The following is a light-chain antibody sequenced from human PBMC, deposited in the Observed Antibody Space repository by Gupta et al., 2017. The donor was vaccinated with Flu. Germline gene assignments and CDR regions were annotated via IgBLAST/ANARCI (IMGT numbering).Light chain of an antibody. CDR2: WAS. V-gene: IGKV4-1*01. CDR3: QQYYSTPPT. CDR1: QSVLYSSNNKNY. Sequence: DIVMTQSPDSLAASLGERATINCKSSQSVLYSSNNKNYLAWYQQKPGQPPKLLIYWASTRESGVPDRFSGSGSGTDFTLTISSLQAEDVAVYYCQQYYSTPPTFGQGTKLEIQ. J-gene: IGKJ2*01.